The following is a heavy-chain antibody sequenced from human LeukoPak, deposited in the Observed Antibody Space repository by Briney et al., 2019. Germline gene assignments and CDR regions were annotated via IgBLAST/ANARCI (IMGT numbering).Heavy chain of an antibody. Sequence: SGGSLRLSCAASGFTFSSYAMSWVRQAPGKGLEWVSAISGSGGSTYYAYTYYADSVKGRFTISRDNSKNTLYLQMNSLRAEDTAVYYCAKDGDYYDSSGPFDYWGQGTLVTVPS. V-gene: IGHV3-23*01. D-gene: IGHD3-22*01. CDR3: AKDGDYYDSSGPFDY. CDR2: ISGSGGSTYYAYT. J-gene: IGHJ4*02. CDR1: GFTFSSYA.